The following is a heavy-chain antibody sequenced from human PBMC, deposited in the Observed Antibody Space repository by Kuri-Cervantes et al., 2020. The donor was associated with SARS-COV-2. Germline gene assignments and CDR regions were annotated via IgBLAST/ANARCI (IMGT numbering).Heavy chain of an antibody. CDR3: ARAGPAYGGYAFDI. V-gene: IGHV3-48*01. CDR1: GFTLSSYS. CDR2: ISSSSSTI. Sequence: GESLKISCAASGFTLSSYSMNWVRQAPGKGLEWVSYISSSSSTIYYADSVKGRFTISRDNSKNTLYLQMNSLRAEDTAVYYCARAGPAYGGYAFDIWGQGTMVTVSS. D-gene: IGHD4-23*01. J-gene: IGHJ3*02.